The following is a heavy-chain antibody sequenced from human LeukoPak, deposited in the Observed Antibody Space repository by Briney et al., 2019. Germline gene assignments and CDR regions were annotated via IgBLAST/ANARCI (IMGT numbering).Heavy chain of an antibody. CDR1: GGTFSSYA. CDR3: ARGGVGAEAMSSDYYFDY. J-gene: IGHJ4*02. V-gene: IGHV1-69*05. D-gene: IGHD6-13*01. Sequence: SVKVSCKASGGTFSSYAISWVRQAPGQGLEWMGGIIPIFGTANYAQKFQGRVTITTDESTSTAYMELSSLRSEDTAVYYCARGGVGAEAMSSDYYFDYWGQGTLVTVSS. CDR2: IIPIFGTA.